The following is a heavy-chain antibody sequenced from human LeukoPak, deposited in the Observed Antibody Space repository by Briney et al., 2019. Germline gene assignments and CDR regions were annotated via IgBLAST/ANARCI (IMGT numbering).Heavy chain of an antibody. Sequence: PGGSLRLSCAASGFTFSDYYMSWIRQAPGKGLEWVSYISSSGSTIYYADSVKGRFTISRDNAKNSLYLQMNSLRAEDTAVYYCARDSDYDFWSGYYRYYFDYWGQGTLVTVSS. CDR3: ARDSDYDFWSGYYRYYFDY. D-gene: IGHD3-3*01. J-gene: IGHJ4*02. CDR1: GFTFSDYY. V-gene: IGHV3-11*01. CDR2: ISSSGSTI.